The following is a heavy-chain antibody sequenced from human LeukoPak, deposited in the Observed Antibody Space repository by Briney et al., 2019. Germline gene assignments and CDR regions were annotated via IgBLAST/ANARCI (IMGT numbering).Heavy chain of an antibody. D-gene: IGHD4-17*01. CDR3: AKCSDYGVPDYFDY. Sequence: GGSLRLSCAASGFSFSSYAMSWVRQAPGKGLEWVSAISGSGGSTYFADSVKGRFTISRDNSKNTLYLQMNSLRAEDTAVYYRAKCSDYGVPDYFDYWGQGTLVTVSS. CDR2: ISGSGGST. V-gene: IGHV3-23*01. CDR1: GFSFSSYA. J-gene: IGHJ4*02.